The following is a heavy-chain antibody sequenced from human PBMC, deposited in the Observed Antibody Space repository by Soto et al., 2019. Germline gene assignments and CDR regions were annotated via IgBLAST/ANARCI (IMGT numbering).Heavy chain of an antibody. V-gene: IGHV4-28*01. J-gene: IGHJ4*02. D-gene: IGHD1-1*01. Sequence: QVQLQESGPGLVKPSDTLSLTCAVSGHSISSTNWWAWIRQSPGKGLEWIGYISYNWTTYYNPSLRSRVTVSVESSKKQFSLDLSSVTAVDTAVYYCAKNTGGTRGPYFDYWGQGTLVTVSS. CDR2: ISYNWTT. CDR1: GHSISSTNW. CDR3: AKNTGGTRGPYFDY.